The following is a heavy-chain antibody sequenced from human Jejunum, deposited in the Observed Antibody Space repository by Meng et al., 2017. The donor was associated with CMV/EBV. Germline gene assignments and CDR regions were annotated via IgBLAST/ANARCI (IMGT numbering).Heavy chain of an antibody. D-gene: IGHD4-11*01. CDR1: GFIFGDFA. Sequence: QVQLVESGXGVIHPGRSLTLSCAASGFIFGDFALHWVRQAPGKGLEWVAIISYDGNNRYADSVKGRFTISRDNSRNTLYLQMDSLRADDTAVYYCAREGPDYTSSYFDYWGQGTLVTVSS. J-gene: IGHJ4*02. CDR3: AREGPDYTSSYFDY. V-gene: IGHV3-30*03. CDR2: ISYDGNNR.